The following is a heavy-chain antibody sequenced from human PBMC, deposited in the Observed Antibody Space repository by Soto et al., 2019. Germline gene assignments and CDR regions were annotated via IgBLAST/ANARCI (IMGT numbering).Heavy chain of an antibody. D-gene: IGHD2-15*01. V-gene: IGHV3-74*01. CDR2: IDPYDTGI. CDR1: GFAFSSEW. CDR3: TSDTFGARDS. Sequence: GGSLRLSCAASGFAFSSEWMHWVRQAPGKGLVWVSRIDPYDTGITYADSVKGRFTISRDNAKNTLYLQMNSLRAEDTAVYYCTSDTFGARDSWGQGTLVTVSS. J-gene: IGHJ4*02.